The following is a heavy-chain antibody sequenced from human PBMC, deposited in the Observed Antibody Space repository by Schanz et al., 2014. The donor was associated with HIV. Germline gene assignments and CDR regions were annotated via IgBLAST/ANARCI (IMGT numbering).Heavy chain of an antibody. CDR2: ISYDGSNK. J-gene: IGHJ4*02. CDR1: GFRFRGFG. CDR3: ARAAIHYYDSSGLDY. D-gene: IGHD3-22*01. V-gene: IGHV3-30*19. Sequence: QVQLVESGGGVVQPGRSLRLSCVASGFRFRGFGMHWVRQAPGKGLEWVAVISYDGSNKYYADSVKGRFTISRDNSKNTLYLQMNSLRAEDTAVYYCARAAIHYYDSSGLDYWGQGTLVTVSS.